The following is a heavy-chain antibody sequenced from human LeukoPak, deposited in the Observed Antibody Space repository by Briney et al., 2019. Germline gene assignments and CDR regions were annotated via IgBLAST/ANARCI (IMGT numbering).Heavy chain of an antibody. CDR1: GFTFRSYA. CDR3: AKYHGNDNFDS. CDR2: VTGSGGRT. J-gene: IGHJ4*02. Sequence: GGSLRLSCAASGFTFRSYAMSWVRQAPGKGLEWVSAVTGSGGRTYYAESVKGRFTISRDNSRNTLYLEMNSLRVEDTAVYYCAKYHGNDNFDSWGQGTLVTVSS. V-gene: IGHV3-23*01. D-gene: IGHD3-22*01.